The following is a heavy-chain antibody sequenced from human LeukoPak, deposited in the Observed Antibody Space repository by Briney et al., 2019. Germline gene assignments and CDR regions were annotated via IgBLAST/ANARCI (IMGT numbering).Heavy chain of an antibody. CDR3: AKENAVLYSSAWPLDY. CDR2: ISFDGSHK. D-gene: IGHD6-19*01. J-gene: IGHJ4*02. V-gene: IGHV3-30*18. CDR1: GFTFSDYG. Sequence: PGRSLRLSCAAAGFTFSDYGMQWVRQAPGKGLEWVAVISFDGSHKYYADSVKGRFTISRDNSKNTLNLQMNSLRAEDTAVYFCAKENAVLYSSAWPLDYWGQGTLVTVSS.